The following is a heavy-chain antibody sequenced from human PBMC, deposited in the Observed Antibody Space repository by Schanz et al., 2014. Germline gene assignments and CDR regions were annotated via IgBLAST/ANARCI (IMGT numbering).Heavy chain of an antibody. CDR2: ISGSGGST. CDR1: GFTFSIYA. D-gene: IGHD3-16*02. V-gene: IGHV3-64D*08. J-gene: IGHJ4*02. CDR3: ARDNRYYLFDY. Sequence: EVQLVESGGGLVQPGGSLRLSCSASGFTFSIYAMHWVRQAPGKGLEWVSAISGSGGSTYYADSVKGRFTISRDNSKNTLYLQLGSLSAEDTAVYFCARDNRYYLFDYWGQGALXTVSS.